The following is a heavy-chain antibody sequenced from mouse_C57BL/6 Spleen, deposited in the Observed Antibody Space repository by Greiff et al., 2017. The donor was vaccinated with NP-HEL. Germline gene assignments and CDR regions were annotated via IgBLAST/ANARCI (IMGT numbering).Heavy chain of an antibody. V-gene: IGHV1-81*01. Sequence: QVQLKQSGAELARPGASVKLSCKASGYTFTSYGISWVKQRTGQGLEWIGEIYPRSGNTYYNEKFKGKATLTADKSSSTAYMELRSRTSEDSAVDYCARFVGYYFDYWGQGTTLTVSS. CDR1: GYTFTSYG. J-gene: IGHJ2*01. CDR2: IYPRSGNT. CDR3: ARFVGYYFDY.